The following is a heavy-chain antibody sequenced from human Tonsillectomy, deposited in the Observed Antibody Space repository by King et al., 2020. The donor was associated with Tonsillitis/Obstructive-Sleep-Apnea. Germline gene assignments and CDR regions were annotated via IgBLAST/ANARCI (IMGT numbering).Heavy chain of an antibody. CDR3: ARAGVTVAGPYYFDY. CDR2: IYYSGST. CDR1: GGSISSYY. Sequence: QLQESGPGLVKPSETLSLTCTVSGGSISSYYWSWIRPPPGKGLEWIGYIYYSGSTNYNPSLKSRVTISVDTSKNQFSLKLSSVTAADTAVYYCARAGVTVAGPYYFDYWGQGTLVTVSS. J-gene: IGHJ4*02. D-gene: IGHD6-19*01. V-gene: IGHV4-59*01.